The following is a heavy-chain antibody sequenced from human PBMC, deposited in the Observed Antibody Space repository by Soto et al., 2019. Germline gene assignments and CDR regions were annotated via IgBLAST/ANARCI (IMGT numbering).Heavy chain of an antibody. CDR2: ISAYNGDT. D-gene: IGHD3-22*01. J-gene: IGHJ3*02. Sequence: QVQLVQSGAAVKKPGASVKVSCKATGDTFTTYGISWVRQAPGQGLEWMGWISAYNGDTNYAQKFQGRVTMTTDTSTSTAYMELRRLRSDDTAVYYCARDRFYDSSGSHDAFDIWGQGTMVTVSS. V-gene: IGHV1-18*01. CDR3: ARDRFYDSSGSHDAFDI. CDR1: GDTFTTYG.